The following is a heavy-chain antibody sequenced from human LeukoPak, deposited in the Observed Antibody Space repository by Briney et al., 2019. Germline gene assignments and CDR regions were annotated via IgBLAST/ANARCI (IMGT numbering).Heavy chain of an antibody. CDR2: IIPIFGTA. V-gene: IGHV1-69*13. CDR1: GGAFSSYA. J-gene: IGHJ6*02. CDR3: ARDDCSSTSCYFFNYYYYGMDV. Sequence: ASVTVSCKASGGAFSSYAISWVRQAPGQGLEWMGGIIPIFGTANYAQKFQGRVTITADESTSTAYMELSSLRSEDTAVYYCARDDCSSTSCYFFNYYYYGMDVWGQGTTVTVSS. D-gene: IGHD2-2*01.